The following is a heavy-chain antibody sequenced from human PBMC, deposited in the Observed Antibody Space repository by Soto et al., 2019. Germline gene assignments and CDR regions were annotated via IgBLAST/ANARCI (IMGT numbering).Heavy chain of an antibody. CDR1: GGSISSYY. CDR2: IYYSGST. Sequence: SETLSLTCTVSGGSISSYYWSWIRQPPGKGLEWIGYIYYSGSTNYNPSLKSRVTISVDTSKNQFSLKLSSVTAAETAVYYCARYDGRYWGQGTLVNVSS. D-gene: IGHD3-16*01. J-gene: IGHJ4*02. V-gene: IGHV4-59*01. CDR3: ARYDGRY.